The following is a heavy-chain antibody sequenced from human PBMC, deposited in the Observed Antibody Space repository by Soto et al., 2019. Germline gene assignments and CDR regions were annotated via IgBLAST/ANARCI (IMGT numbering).Heavy chain of an antibody. CDR1: GGTFSSYA. V-gene: IGHV1-69*06. J-gene: IGHJ4*02. D-gene: IGHD3-22*01. Sequence: VKGSCKASGGTFSSYAISWVLQAPGQGLEWMGGIIPIFGTANYAQKFQGRVTITADKSTSTAYMELSSLRSEDTAVYYCARKGSGYYYEYFDYWGQGTLVTVS. CDR2: IIPIFGTA. CDR3: ARKGSGYYYEYFDY.